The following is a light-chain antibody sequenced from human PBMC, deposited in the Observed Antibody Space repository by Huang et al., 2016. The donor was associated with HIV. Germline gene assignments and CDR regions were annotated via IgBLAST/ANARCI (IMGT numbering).Light chain of an antibody. V-gene: IGKV1-39*01. CDR2: AAT. CDR1: QSISSY. CDR3: QQTYITPLT. J-gene: IGKJ2*01. Sequence: DIQMTQSPSSLSASVGDRVTITCRASQSISSYLNWYQQKPGTAPKVLIYAATRVQSGVPSRFSGSGAGTDFTLTINSLQPEDSATYYCQQTYITPLTFGQGTKLEIK.